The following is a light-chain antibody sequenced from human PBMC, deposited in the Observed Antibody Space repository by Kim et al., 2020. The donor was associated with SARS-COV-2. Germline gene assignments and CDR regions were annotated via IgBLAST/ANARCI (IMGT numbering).Light chain of an antibody. V-gene: IGLV1-44*01. CDR3: AEWRGSVAGWV. CDR2: ADN. J-gene: IGLJ3*02. CDR1: SSDIEYTT. Sequence: QSDLTQPPSASGAPGQRVTLSCSGSSSDIEYTTINWYRHVPGMAPQLLIYADNHRPSGVPDRFSGSKSGTSASLAISGLQTEDEADYFCAEWRGSVAGWVFGGGTQLTVL.